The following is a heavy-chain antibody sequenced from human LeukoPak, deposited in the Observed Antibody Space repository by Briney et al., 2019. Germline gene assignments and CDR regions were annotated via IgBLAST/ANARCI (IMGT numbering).Heavy chain of an antibody. CDR1: GGTFSSYA. J-gene: IGHJ6*03. V-gene: IGHV1-69*05. CDR3: ARGARSGGSWDYYYYYMDV. Sequence: SVKVSCTASGGTFSSYAISWVRQAPGQGLEWMGGIIPIIGTANYAQKFQGRVTITTDESTSTAYMELSSLRSEDTAVYYCARGARSGGSWDYYYYYMDVWGKGTTVTVSS. D-gene: IGHD2-15*01. CDR2: IIPIIGTA.